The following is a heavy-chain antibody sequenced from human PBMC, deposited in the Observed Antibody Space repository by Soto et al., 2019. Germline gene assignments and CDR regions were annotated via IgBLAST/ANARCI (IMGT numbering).Heavy chain of an antibody. D-gene: IGHD4-17*01. Sequence: TSETLSLTCTVSGGSISSYYWSWIRQPPGKGLEWIGYIYYSGSTNYNPSLKSRVTISVDTSKNQFSLKLSSVTAADTVMYYCARDDDYPDNGFDYWGQGTLVTVSS. CDR3: ARDDDYPDNGFDY. CDR2: IYYSGST. CDR1: GGSISSYY. J-gene: IGHJ4*02. V-gene: IGHV4-59*12.